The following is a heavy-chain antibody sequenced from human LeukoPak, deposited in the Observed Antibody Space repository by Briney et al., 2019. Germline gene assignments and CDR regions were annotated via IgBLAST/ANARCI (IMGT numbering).Heavy chain of an antibody. CDR1: GFTLSSNY. Sequence: GGSLRLSCAASGFTLSSNYMSWVRQAPGKGLEWVSVIYSGGSTYYADSVKGRFTISRDNSKNTLYLQMNSLRAEDTAVYYCATSAHCGGDCLPFDYWGQGTLVTVSS. D-gene: IGHD2-21*02. CDR3: ATSAHCGGDCLPFDY. V-gene: IGHV3-53*01. CDR2: IYSGGST. J-gene: IGHJ4*02.